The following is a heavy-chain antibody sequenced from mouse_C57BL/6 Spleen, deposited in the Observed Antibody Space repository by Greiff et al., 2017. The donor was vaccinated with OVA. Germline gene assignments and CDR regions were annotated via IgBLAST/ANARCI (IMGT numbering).Heavy chain of an antibody. V-gene: IGHV1-42*01. CDR3: ARSGYDYWYFDV. CDR1: GYSFTGYY. D-gene: IGHD2-2*01. J-gene: IGHJ1*03. CDR2: INPSTGGT. Sequence: EVQLVESGPELVKPGASVKISCKASGYSFTGYYMNWVKQSPEKSLEWIGEINPSTGGTTYNQKFKAKATLTVDKSSSTAYKQLKSLTSEDSAVDYCARSGYDYWYFDVWGTGTTVTVSS.